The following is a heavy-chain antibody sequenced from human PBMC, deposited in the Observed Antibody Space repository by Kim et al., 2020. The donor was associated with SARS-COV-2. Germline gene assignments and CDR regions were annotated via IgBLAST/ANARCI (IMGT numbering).Heavy chain of an antibody. D-gene: IGHD3-22*01. CDR3: ARDRGYYYDSSGYYPGDY. Sequence: KCRFTISRDDSKNTLYLQMNSLRAEDTAVYYCARDRGYYYDSSGYYPGDYWGQGTLVTVSS. J-gene: IGHJ4*02. V-gene: IGHV3-66*01.